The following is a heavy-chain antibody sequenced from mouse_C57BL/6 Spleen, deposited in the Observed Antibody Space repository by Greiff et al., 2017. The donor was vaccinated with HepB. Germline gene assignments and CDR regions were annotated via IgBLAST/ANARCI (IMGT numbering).Heavy chain of an antibody. D-gene: IGHD1-1*01. J-gene: IGHJ1*01. CDR1: GYTFTSYD. CDR2: IYTRDGST. CDR3: ARSGGSDWYFDV. Sequence: VQLQQSGPELVKPGASVKLSCKASGYTFTSYDINWVKQRPGQGLEWMGRIYTRDGSTKYNEKFKGKATLTVDTSSSTAYMELRSRTSVDSAVYFCARSGGSDWYFDVRRSGTTVTVSS. V-gene: IGHV1-85*01.